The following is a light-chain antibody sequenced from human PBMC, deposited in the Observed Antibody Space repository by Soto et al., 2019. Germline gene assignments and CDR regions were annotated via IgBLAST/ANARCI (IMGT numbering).Light chain of an antibody. Sequence: NFMLTQPHSVSESPGKTVTISCTRSSGSIASNFVQWYQQRPGSSPTTVMYEDTRRPSGVPDRFSGSIDSSSNSASLTISGLRTEDEADYYCQSSGSSIQVFGGGTKLTVL. J-gene: IGLJ3*02. CDR3: QSSGSSIQV. V-gene: IGLV6-57*01. CDR2: EDT. CDR1: SGSIASNF.